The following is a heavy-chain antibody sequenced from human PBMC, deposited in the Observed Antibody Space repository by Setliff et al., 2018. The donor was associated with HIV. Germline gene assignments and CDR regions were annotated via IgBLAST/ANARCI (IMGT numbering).Heavy chain of an antibody. CDR1: GFTFSGYW. Sequence: LRLSCAASGFTFSGYWMHWVRQAPGKGLVWVSRINSDGSSTTYADSVKGRFTISRDNAKNTLYLQMNSLSAEDTAVYYCARGGSNSWSPFDYWGQGTLVTVSS. D-gene: IGHD6-13*01. J-gene: IGHJ4*02. CDR2: INSDGSST. CDR3: ARGGSNSWSPFDY. V-gene: IGHV3-74*01.